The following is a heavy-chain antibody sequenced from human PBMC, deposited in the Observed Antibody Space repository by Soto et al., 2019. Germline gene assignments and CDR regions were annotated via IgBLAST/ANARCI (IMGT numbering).Heavy chain of an antibody. CDR3: ASDRSLRYFDWLFGQRWFDP. D-gene: IGHD3-9*01. CDR2: IYHSGST. Sequence: SETLSLTCAFSCYSIISGYYWGWIRQPPGKGLEWIGSIYHSGSTYYNPSLKSRVTISVDTSKNQFSLKLSSVTAADTAVYYCASDRSLRYFDWLFGQRWFDPWGQGTLVTVSS. J-gene: IGHJ5*02. CDR1: CYSIISGYY. V-gene: IGHV4-38-2*01.